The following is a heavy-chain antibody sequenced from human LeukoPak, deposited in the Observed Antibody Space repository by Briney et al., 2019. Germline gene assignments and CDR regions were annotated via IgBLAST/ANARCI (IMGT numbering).Heavy chain of an antibody. J-gene: IGHJ3*02. Sequence: ASVKVSCKPSGYTFTSFGISWVRQAPGQGLEWMGWISGYNGYTNYAQNLQGRVTVTTDTSTSTVYMELRSLRSDDTAVYYCARGNGDNSGAYAFDIWGRGTMVTVSS. CDR2: ISGYNGYT. CDR1: GYTFTSFG. V-gene: IGHV1-18*01. D-gene: IGHD4-17*01. CDR3: ARGNGDNSGAYAFDI.